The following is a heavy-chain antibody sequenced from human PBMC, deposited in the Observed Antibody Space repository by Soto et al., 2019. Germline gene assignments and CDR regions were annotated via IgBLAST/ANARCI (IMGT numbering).Heavy chain of an antibody. D-gene: IGHD5-18*01. CDR1: GYSFTSYW. Sequence: VECLTSCCQVSGYSFTSYWIGWVLQLPGKGLEWTGLIYPGDSYTIYSPSFQCQVTISADKSISTAYLQWSSLKASDTAMYYCARLYDSYGFREWGQGTMVTVSS. J-gene: IGHJ4*02. CDR2: IYPGDSYT. V-gene: IGHV5-51*01. CDR3: ARLYDSYGFRE.